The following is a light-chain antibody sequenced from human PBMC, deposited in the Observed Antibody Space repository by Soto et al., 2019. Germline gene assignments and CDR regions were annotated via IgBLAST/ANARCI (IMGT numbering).Light chain of an antibody. CDR3: HQYNNRYPVT. Sequence: DIVMTQSPATLSVSPGERATLSCRASQSVSSNLAWYQQKPGQPPRLLIYGSSTRATGIPARFSGSGSGTEVTPTIISRQYEDYFATYCHQYNNRYPVTFGQGTKVDIK. V-gene: IGKV3-15*01. J-gene: IGKJ1*01. CDR2: GSS. CDR1: QSVSSN.